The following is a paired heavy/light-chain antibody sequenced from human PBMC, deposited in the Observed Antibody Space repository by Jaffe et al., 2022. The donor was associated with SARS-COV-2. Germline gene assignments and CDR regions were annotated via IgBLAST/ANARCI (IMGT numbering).Light chain of an antibody. CDR1: NSNIGTND. Sequence: QSVLTQPPSVSAAPGQNVAISCSGGNSNIGTNDVSWYQQLPGTAPKLLISDNNKRPSGIPDRFSGSKSGASATLAVTGLQTGDEADYYCGTWDSSLSAVVFGGGTKLTVL. V-gene: IGLV1-51*01. J-gene: IGLJ2*01. CDR3: GTWDSSLSAVV. CDR2: DNN.
Heavy chain of an antibody. V-gene: IGHV4-39*01. J-gene: IGHJ4*02. CDR3: ARLRYTHTVLMD. CDR2: ISYAGKT. D-gene: IGHD2-2*02. Sequence: QVHLQESGPAQLKSSETLSLTCRVSGTSIYSSNYYWGWVRQAPGRGLEYIASISYAGKTYYSPSLKSRVSISVDASKSQFSLRLASVTAADAAVYFCARLRYTHTVLMDWGQGALVTVSS. CDR1: GTSIYSSNYY.